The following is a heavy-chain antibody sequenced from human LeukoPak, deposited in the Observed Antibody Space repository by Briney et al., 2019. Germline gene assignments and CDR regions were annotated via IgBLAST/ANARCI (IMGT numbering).Heavy chain of an antibody. CDR3: AKDPSYSGYGTYDY. CDR1: GFTFSSYA. J-gene: IGHJ4*02. Sequence: GGSLRLSCAASGFTFSSYAMNWVRQAPGKGLEWVSGISGSGGSTYYADSVKGRFTISRDNSKNTLYLQMNSLRAEDTAVYYCAKDPSYSGYGTYDYWGQGTLVTVTS. CDR2: ISGSGGST. V-gene: IGHV3-23*01. D-gene: IGHD5-12*01.